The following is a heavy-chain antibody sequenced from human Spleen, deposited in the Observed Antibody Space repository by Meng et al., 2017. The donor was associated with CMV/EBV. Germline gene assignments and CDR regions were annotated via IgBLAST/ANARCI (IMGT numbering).Heavy chain of an antibody. CDR3: ARHALTPGSSSGNYYYYGMDV. D-gene: IGHD6-6*01. J-gene: IGHJ6*02. CDR1: GGSISSSSYY. Sequence: SETLSFTCTVSGGSISSSSYYWGWIRQPPGKGLEWIGSIYYSGSTYYNPSLKSRVTISVDTSKNQFSLKLSSVTAADTAVYYCARHALTPGSSSGNYYYYGMDVWGQGTTVTVSS. CDR2: IYYSGST. V-gene: IGHV4-39*01.